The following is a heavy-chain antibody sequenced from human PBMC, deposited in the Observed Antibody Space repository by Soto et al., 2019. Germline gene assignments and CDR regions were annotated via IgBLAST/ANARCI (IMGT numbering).Heavy chain of an antibody. CDR2: IKSKSDGGTV. CDR3: TADRGVDTPLVADVF. V-gene: IGHV3-15*07. Sequence: EVQLVESGGGLVEPGGSLRLSCAASGFTFSRAWMNWVRQVPGKGLEWVGRIKSKSDGGTVEDPAAMKDRFTISRDDSKNTLDLQVNNLKTEDTAVYYCTADRGVDTPLVADVFWGQGTLVTVSS. CDR1: GFTFSRAW. D-gene: IGHD2-15*01. J-gene: IGHJ4*02.